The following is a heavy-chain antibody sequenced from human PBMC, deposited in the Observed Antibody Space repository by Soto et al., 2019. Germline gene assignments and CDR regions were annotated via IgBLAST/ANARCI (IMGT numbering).Heavy chain of an antibody. CDR1: GDSITSGSYY. Sequence: PSETLSLTCTVSGDSITSGSYYWGWIRQSPRKGLEWIGSIDYSGSAYYSASLKSRVSVSVDTSTNQVSLKVRSMTAADAAVYYCARSKSDYDTGAFDYWGQGTLVTVS. CDR2: IDYSGSA. J-gene: IGHJ4*02. V-gene: IGHV4-39*01. CDR3: ARSKSDYDTGAFDY. D-gene: IGHD3-16*01.